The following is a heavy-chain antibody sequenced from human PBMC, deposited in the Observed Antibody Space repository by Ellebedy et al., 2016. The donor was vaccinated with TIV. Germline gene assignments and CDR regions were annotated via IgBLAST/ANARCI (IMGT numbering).Heavy chain of an antibody. CDR3: ARDGGSYSQYYFDY. CDR1: GYSFTSYY. CDR2: IDPSTGSS. V-gene: IGHV1-46*01. D-gene: IGHD1-26*01. Sequence: AASVKVSCKASGYSFTSYYLHWVRQAPGQGLQWMGIIDPSTGSSTFAQWFQGRVTMTRDTSTSTVYMELSSLRSEDTAVYYCARDGGSYSQYYFDYWGQGTLVTVSS. J-gene: IGHJ4*02.